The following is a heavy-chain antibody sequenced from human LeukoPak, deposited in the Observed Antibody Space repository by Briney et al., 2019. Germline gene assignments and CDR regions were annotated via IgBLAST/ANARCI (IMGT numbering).Heavy chain of an antibody. CDR3: ARAQLDSYYYYYMDV. CDR2: ISGSSGST. D-gene: IGHD1-1*01. J-gene: IGHJ6*03. CDR1: GFTFSNYA. V-gene: IGHV3-23*01. Sequence: SGGSLRLSCAASGFTFSNYAMSWVRQAPGKGLEWVSTISGSSGSTYYADSVKGRFTISRDNSKNTLYLQMNSLRAEDTAVYYCARAQLDSYYYYYMDVWGKGTTVTVSS.